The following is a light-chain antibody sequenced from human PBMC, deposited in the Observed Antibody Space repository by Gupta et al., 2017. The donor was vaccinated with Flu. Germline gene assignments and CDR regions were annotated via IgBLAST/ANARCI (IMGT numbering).Light chain of an antibody. CDR3: QQSYHTPRT. CDR2: VAS. CDR1: QNIGKS. V-gene: IGKV1-39*01. J-gene: IGKJ1*01. Sequence: VGDTVMITCRASQNIGKSLYWYQHKPGKAPQLLIYVASRLHSGVPSRFSGSGSGTDFTLTINDLDPEDFATYYCQQSYHTPRTFGQGTKVEIK.